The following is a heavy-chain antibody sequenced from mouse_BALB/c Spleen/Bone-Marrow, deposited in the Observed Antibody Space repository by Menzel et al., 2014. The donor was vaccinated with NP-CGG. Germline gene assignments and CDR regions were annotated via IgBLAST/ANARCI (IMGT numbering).Heavy chain of an antibody. J-gene: IGHJ4*01. Sequence: VMLVESGPGLVAPSQSLSITCTVSGFSLISYGVHWVRQPPGKGLEWLGVIWAGGSTNYNSALMSRLSISKDNSKSQVFLKMNSLQTDDTAMYYCARSSSPYYYAMDHWGQGTSVTVSS. CDR1: GFSLISYG. CDR2: IWAGGST. D-gene: IGHD1-1*01. V-gene: IGHV2-9*02. CDR3: ARSSSPYYYAMDH.